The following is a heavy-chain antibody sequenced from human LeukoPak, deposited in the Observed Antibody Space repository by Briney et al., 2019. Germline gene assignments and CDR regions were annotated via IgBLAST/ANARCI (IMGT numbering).Heavy chain of an antibody. D-gene: IGHD2-21*02. Sequence: GASVKVSCKASGYTFTSYYMHWVRQAPGQGLEWMGIINPSGGSTSYAQKFQGRVTMTRDTYTSTVYMELSSLRSEDTAAYYCARDLAHCGGDCISDYYYHYYGMDVWGQGTTVTVSS. CDR2: INPSGGST. CDR1: GYTFTSYY. V-gene: IGHV1-46*01. CDR3: ARDLAHCGGDCISDYYYHYYGMDV. J-gene: IGHJ6*02.